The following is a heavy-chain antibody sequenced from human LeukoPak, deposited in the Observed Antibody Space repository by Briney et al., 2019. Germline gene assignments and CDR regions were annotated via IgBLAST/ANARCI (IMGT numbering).Heavy chain of an antibody. Sequence: SETLSLTCAVSADSFSSHYWTWIRQPPGKGLEWIGYISYIGSTNYNPSLKSRVNISIDTSKNQFSLKLSSVTAADTAVYYCARDLVTVTKGFDIWGQGTMVSVSS. D-gene: IGHD4-17*01. J-gene: IGHJ3*02. V-gene: IGHV4-59*11. CDR3: ARDLVTVTKGFDI. CDR1: ADSFSSHY. CDR2: ISYIGST.